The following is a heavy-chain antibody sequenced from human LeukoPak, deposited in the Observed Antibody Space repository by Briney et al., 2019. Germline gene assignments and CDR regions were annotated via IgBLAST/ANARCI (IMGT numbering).Heavy chain of an antibody. CDR2: INTNTGNP. Sequence: GASVKVSCKASGYTFTSYAMNWVRQAPGQGLEWMGWINTNTGNPTYAQGFTGRFVFSLDTSVSTAYLQISSLKAEDTAVYYCAREDIVVANLGGHDYWGQGTLVTVSS. CDR1: GYTFTSYA. CDR3: AREDIVVANLGGHDY. J-gene: IGHJ4*02. V-gene: IGHV7-4-1*02. D-gene: IGHD2-2*01.